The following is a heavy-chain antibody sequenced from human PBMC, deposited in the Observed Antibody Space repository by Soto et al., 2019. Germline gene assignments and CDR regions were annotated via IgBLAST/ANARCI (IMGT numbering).Heavy chain of an antibody. CDR2: IDPSSGGT. D-gene: IGHD2-2*01. J-gene: IGHJ4*02. CDR1: GYTFTAYY. CDR3: AKSRGSCPVDV. Sequence: ASVKVSCKASGYTFTAYYIHWVRQAPGQGLEWMGWIDPSSGGTNSAQKFQGWVTMARDTSITTAYMELSRLNSDDTAVYYCAKSRGSCPVDVWGQGTLVTVSS. V-gene: IGHV1-2*04.